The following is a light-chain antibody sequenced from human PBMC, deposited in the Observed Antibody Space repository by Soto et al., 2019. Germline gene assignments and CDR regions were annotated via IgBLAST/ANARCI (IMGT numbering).Light chain of an antibody. V-gene: IGKV3-20*01. CDR2: GAS. Sequence: EIVLTQSPGTLPLSPGERATLSCRASQSVSGSYLAWYQQKPGQAPRLLIYGASSRATGIPDRFSGSGSGTDFILTISRVEPEDFAVYYCQEYGSSRTFGQGTKVDIK. J-gene: IGKJ1*01. CDR3: QEYGSSRT. CDR1: QSVSGSY.